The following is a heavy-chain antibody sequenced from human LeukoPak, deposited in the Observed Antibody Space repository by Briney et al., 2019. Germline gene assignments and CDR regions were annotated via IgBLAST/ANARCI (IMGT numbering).Heavy chain of an antibody. D-gene: IGHD1-26*01. V-gene: IGHV1-8*01. Sequence: GASVKVSCKASKDTFTIYDVNWVRQATGLGLEWMGWMNPNSGNTGYAQKFQGRVTMTMNSSISTAHMELTSLTSEDTAEYYCARSTMGARRRYDYWGQGTLVTVSS. J-gene: IGHJ4*02. CDR1: KDTFTIYD. CDR3: ARSTMGARRRYDY. CDR2: MNPNSGNT.